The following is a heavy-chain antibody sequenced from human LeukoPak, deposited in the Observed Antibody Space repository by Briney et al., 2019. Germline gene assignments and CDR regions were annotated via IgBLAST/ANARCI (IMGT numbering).Heavy chain of an antibody. Sequence: GGSLRLSCAASGFTFSSYGMHWVRQAPGKGLGWVANIKRDGSEKYYVDSVKGRFTISRDNARNSLYLQMNSLRADDTAVYYCARKVGANTPMYYYYCMDVWGKGTTVTVSS. V-gene: IGHV3-7*01. CDR2: IKRDGSEK. J-gene: IGHJ6*03. CDR1: GFTFSSYG. D-gene: IGHD1-26*01. CDR3: ARKVGANTPMYYYYCMDV.